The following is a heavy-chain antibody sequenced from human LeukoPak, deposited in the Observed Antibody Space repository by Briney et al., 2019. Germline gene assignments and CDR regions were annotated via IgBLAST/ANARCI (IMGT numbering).Heavy chain of an antibody. J-gene: IGHJ4*02. Sequence: ASVKVSCKASGYTFTSYAMNWVRQAPGQGLEWMGWINTNTGNPTYAQGFTGRFVFSLDTSVSTAYLQISSLKAEDTAVYYCARFTVVGATTDFDYWGQGTLVTVSS. CDR3: ARFTVVGATTDFDY. V-gene: IGHV7-4-1*02. CDR1: GYTFTSYA. D-gene: IGHD1-26*01. CDR2: INTNTGNP.